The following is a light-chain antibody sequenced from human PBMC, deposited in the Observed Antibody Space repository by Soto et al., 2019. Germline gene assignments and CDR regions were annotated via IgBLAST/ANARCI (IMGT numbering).Light chain of an antibody. Sequence: QSARTQPASVSGSPGQSITISCTGTSSDVGGYNYVSWFQQHPGKAPRLMIYDVSNRPSGVSNRFSGSKSGNAASLTISGLQAEDEADYYCSSYTTNNTHPVVFGGGTKLTVL. CDR1: SSDVGGYNY. J-gene: IGLJ2*01. V-gene: IGLV2-14*01. CDR3: SSYTTNNTHPVV. CDR2: DVS.